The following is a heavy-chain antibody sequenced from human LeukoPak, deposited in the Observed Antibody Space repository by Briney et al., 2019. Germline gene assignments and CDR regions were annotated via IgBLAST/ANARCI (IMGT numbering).Heavy chain of an antibody. Sequence: PGGSLRLSCAASGFTFSSYAMHWVRQAPGKGLEYVSAISSNGGSTYYANSVKGRFTISRDNSKNTLYLQMGSLRAEAMAVYYCARGLIAIFGVVLHDYYFDYWGQGTLVTVSS. CDR1: GFTFSSYA. CDR2: ISSNGGST. V-gene: IGHV3-64*01. J-gene: IGHJ4*02. CDR3: ARGLIAIFGVVLHDYYFDY. D-gene: IGHD3-3*01.